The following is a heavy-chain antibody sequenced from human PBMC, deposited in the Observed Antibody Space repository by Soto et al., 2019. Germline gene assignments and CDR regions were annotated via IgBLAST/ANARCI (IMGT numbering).Heavy chain of an antibody. Sequence: LVESGGGLVQPGGSLRLSCASSGFTFSSHWMHCVRQAPGKGLEWVARINDDGGSAAYGDSVRGRFTISRDNAKNTLHLQMDILKTEDTAVYYCARDLITASGGPNWYFDLWGRGTLVTVSS. CDR2: INDDGGSA. CDR3: ARDLITASGGPNWYFDL. D-gene: IGHD3-16*01. CDR1: GFTFSSHW. V-gene: IGHV3-74*01. J-gene: IGHJ2*01.